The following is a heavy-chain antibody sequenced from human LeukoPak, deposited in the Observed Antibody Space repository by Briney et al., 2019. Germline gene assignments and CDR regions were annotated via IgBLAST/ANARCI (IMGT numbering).Heavy chain of an antibody. J-gene: IGHJ4*02. D-gene: IGHD3-22*01. V-gene: IGHV3-21*01. Sequence: PGGSLRLSCAASGFTFSKSAMNWVRQAPGKGLEWVSSISSSSSYIYYADSVKGRFTISRDNAKNSLYLQMNSLRAEDTAVYYCARDSLPDYYDSSGYYFDYWGQGTLVTVSS. CDR1: GFTFSKSA. CDR3: ARDSLPDYYDSSGYYFDY. CDR2: ISSSSSYI.